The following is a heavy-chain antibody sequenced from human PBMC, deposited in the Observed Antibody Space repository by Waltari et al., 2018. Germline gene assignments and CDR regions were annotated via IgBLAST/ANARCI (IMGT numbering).Heavy chain of an antibody. CDR1: GYSISSGYY. CDR2: IYHSGST. Sequence: QVQLQESGPGLVKPSETLSLTCTVSGYSISSGYYWGWIRQPPGKGLEWIGSIYHSGSTYYNPSLKSRVTISVDTSKNQFSLKLSSVTAADTAVYYCARIGPRRGSSSWYYMDVWGKGTTVTVSS. J-gene: IGHJ6*03. CDR3: ARIGPRRGSSSWYYMDV. V-gene: IGHV4-38-2*02. D-gene: IGHD6-13*01.